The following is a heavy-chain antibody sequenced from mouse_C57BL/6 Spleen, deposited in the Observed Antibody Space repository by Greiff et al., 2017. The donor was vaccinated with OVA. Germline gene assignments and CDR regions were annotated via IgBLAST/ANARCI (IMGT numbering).Heavy chain of an antibody. CDR1: GYAFSSSW. J-gene: IGHJ2*01. D-gene: IGHD2-10*01. Sequence: QVQLQQSGPELVKPGASVKISCKASGYAFSSSWMNWVKQRPGKGLEWIGRIYPGDGDTNYNGKFKGKATLTADKSSSTAYMQLSSLTSEDSAVYFCAREAAYSDFDYWGQGTTLTVSS. CDR3: AREAAYSDFDY. V-gene: IGHV1-82*01. CDR2: IYPGDGDT.